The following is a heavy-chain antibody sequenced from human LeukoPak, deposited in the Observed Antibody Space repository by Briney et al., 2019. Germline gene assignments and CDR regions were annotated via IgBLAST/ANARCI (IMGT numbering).Heavy chain of an antibody. CDR3: AKDPQSGSLDY. D-gene: IGHD1-26*01. Sequence: GGSLRLSCAASGFTFSSYGIHWVRQAPGKGLEWVAFIGYDGTNKYYADSVKGRFTISRDNSKNTLYLQMNSLRAEDTAVYYCAKDPQSGSLDYWGQGTLVTVSS. CDR2: IGYDGTNK. CDR1: GFTFSSYG. J-gene: IGHJ4*02. V-gene: IGHV3-30*02.